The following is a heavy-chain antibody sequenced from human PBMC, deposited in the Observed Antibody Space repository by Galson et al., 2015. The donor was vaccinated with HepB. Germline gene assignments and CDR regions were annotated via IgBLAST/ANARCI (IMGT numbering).Heavy chain of an antibody. J-gene: IGHJ3*02. CDR3: AKDSHSGYSYGDDAFDI. CDR2: ISGSGGST. V-gene: IGHV3-23*01. D-gene: IGHD5-18*01. CDR1: GFTFSSYA. Sequence: SLRLSCAASGFTFSSYAMSWVRQAPGKGLEWVSAISGSGGSTYYADSVKGRFTISRDNSKNTLYLQMNSLRAEDTAVYYCAKDSHSGYSYGDDAFDIWGQGTMVTVSS.